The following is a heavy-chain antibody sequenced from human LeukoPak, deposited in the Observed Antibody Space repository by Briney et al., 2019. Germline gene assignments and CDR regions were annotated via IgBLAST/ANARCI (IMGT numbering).Heavy chain of an antibody. D-gene: IGHD6-6*01. J-gene: IGHJ5*02. Sequence: GGSLRLSCAASGFTFSSSAMSWVRQAPGKGLKWVSAISGSGDSTYAVSVKGRFTISRDYSKNTLYLQMNSLRAEDTAIYYCAKSGSSRFDPWGQGTLVTVSS. CDR3: AKSGSSRFDP. V-gene: IGHV3-23*01. CDR1: GFTFSSSA. CDR2: ISGSGDST.